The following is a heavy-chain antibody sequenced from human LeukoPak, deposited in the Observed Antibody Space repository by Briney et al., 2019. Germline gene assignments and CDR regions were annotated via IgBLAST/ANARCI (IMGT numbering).Heavy chain of an antibody. Sequence: ASVKVSCKASAYTFSTYYLHWVRQASGQGLEWMGMINPSDGSTSYAQKFQGRVTMTRDKSTSTVYMELRSLRSEDTAVYYCARVHARDYYYYYYMDVWGKGTTVTVSS. CDR1: AYTFSTYY. CDR2: INPSDGST. CDR3: ARVHARDYYYYYYMDV. J-gene: IGHJ6*03. V-gene: IGHV1-46*01.